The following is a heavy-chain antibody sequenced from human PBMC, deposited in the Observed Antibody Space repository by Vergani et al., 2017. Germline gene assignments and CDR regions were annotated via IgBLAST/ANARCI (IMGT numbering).Heavy chain of an antibody. CDR2: MHHSGGT. J-gene: IGHJ4*02. Sequence: QVQLQESGPGLVKPSETLSLTCNVSDYSISSNYYWGWIRQPPGKGLEWIGSMHHSGGTYYNPSLKSRVSISLDTSKNQVFLSLTSVTAADPAVYYCAKDGRRPWSNSWANFANWGQGILVTVSS. CDR1: DYSISSNYY. D-gene: IGHD6-13*01. V-gene: IGHV4-38-2*02. CDR3: AKDGRRPWSNSWANFAN.